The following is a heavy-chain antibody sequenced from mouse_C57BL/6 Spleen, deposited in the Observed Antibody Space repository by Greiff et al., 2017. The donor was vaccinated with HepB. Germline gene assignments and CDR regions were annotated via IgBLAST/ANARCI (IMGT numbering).Heavy chain of an antibody. CDR3: AKKLTGTRYAMYY. J-gene: IGHJ4*01. CDR2: IWRGGST. CDR1: GFSLTSYG. V-gene: IGHV2-5*01. D-gene: IGHD4-1*01. Sequence: QVQLQQSGPGLVQPSQSLSITCTVSGFSLTSYGVHWVRQSPGKGLEWLGVIWRGGSTDYNAAFMSRLSITKDNSKSQVCFKMNSLQADDTAIYYCAKKLTGTRYAMYYWGQGTSVTVSS.